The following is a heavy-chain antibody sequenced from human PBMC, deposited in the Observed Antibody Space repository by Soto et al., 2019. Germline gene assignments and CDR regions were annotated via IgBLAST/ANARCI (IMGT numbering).Heavy chain of an antibody. J-gene: IGHJ4*02. CDR3: ARRDSGGFFRFFDS. Sequence: QVQLVQSGTEVKKPGSSVTVSCKTSGGSLSTNPISWVRQAPGQGLEWMGGTGSGTGPGNHAQKFQGRLTVTADKSTGTVYMELTNLSSEDTAVYYCARRDSGGFFRFFDSWGQGTLVTVSS. D-gene: IGHD2-15*01. V-gene: IGHV1-69*06. CDR2: TGSGTGPG. CDR1: GGSLSTNP.